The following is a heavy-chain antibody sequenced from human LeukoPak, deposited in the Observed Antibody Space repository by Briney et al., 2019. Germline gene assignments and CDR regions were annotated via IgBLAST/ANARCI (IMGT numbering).Heavy chain of an antibody. CDR3: ARDMVQYTHGEGGY. CDR2: ISTYSGNT. D-gene: IGHD4/OR15-4a*01. J-gene: IGHJ4*02. Sequence: ASVKVSCKASGCTFTTYGITWVRQAPGQGLEWMGWISTYSGNTNYALKFQGRLTMTTDTSTSTVNMELRSPRSDDTAVYYCARDMVQYTHGEGGYWGQGTLVTVSS. V-gene: IGHV1-18*01. CDR1: GCTFTTYG.